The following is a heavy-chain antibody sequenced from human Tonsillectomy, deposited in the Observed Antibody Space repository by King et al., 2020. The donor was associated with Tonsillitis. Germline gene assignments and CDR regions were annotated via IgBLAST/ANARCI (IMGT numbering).Heavy chain of an antibody. Sequence: VQLVESGGGLVQPGGSLRLSCAASGFTFSDYVMNWVRQAPEKGLEWVSALSGGGGSTYYADSVKGRFTISRDNSKNTLYLQMESLRAEDTAVYFCAKDLSKTAAPDGFGKWGQGTIVTVSS. CDR1: GFTFSDYV. J-gene: IGHJ3*02. CDR2: LSGGGGST. CDR3: AKDLSKTAAPDGFGK. D-gene: IGHD6-25*01. V-gene: IGHV3-23*04.